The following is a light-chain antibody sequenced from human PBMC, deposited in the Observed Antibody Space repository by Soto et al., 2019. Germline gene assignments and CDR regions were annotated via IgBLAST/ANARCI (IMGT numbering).Light chain of an antibody. CDR1: SSDVGGYNY. CDR2: EVS. J-gene: IGLJ3*02. Sequence: QSALTQPASVSGSPGQSITISCTGTSSDVGGYNYVSWYQQHPGKAPKLMIYEVSNRPSGVSNRFSGSKSGNTASLTISGLQAEDEADYYCATWDDSLNARGVFGGGTKLTVL. CDR3: ATWDDSLNARGV. V-gene: IGLV2-14*01.